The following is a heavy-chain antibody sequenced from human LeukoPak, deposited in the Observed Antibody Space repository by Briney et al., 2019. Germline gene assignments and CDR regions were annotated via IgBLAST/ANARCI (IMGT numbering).Heavy chain of an antibody. CDR2: INWNGGRT. D-gene: IGHD5-12*01. CDR1: GFTFDDYG. V-gene: IGHV3-20*04. J-gene: IGHJ3*02. Sequence: PGGSLRLSCAASGFTFDDYGMSWVRQAPGKGLEWVSGINWNGGRTGYADSVKGRFTISRDNAKNSLYLQMNSLRAEDTALYYCARFSGYDSLLFAFDIWGQGTMVTVSS. CDR3: ARFSGYDSLLFAFDI.